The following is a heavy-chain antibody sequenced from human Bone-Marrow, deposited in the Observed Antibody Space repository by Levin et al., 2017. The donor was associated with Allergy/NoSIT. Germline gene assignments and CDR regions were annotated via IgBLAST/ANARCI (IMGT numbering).Heavy chain of an antibody. Sequence: ASVKVSCQASGYAFTGYYIHWVRQAPGQGLEWMGWFNPNTGVTNYAQKFQGRVTMTIDTSISTAYMELSRLRSDDTALYYCARGVKWIQLWLWYFDNWGQGTLVTVSS. CDR3: ARGVKWIQLWLWYFDN. CDR1: GYAFTGYY. J-gene: IGHJ4*02. CDR2: FNPNTGVT. D-gene: IGHD5-18*01. V-gene: IGHV1-2*02.